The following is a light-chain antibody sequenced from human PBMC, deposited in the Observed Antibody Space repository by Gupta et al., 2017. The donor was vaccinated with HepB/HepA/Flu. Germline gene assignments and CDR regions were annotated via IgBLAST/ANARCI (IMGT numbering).Light chain of an antibody. V-gene: IGKV3-20*01. Sequence: DIVLTQSPGTLSLSPGERATLSCRASQSVGSSYLARYQQKPGQAPRLLIYGASSRATGIPDRFSGSGSGTDFTRTISRLEPEDFAVDYCQQYGNSPTFRQGTKVEIK. CDR1: QSVGSSY. CDR3: QQYGNSPT. J-gene: IGKJ1*01. CDR2: GAS.